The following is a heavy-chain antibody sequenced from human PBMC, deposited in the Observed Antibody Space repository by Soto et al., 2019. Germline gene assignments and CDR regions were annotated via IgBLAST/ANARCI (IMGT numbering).Heavy chain of an antibody. J-gene: IGHJ4*02. D-gene: IGHD4-17*01. Sequence: PSETLSLTCDVSGGSIDNSHSFWGWVRQPPGGGLEFLGSVYYSGGAYYNPSLKSRVTISVDTSRSQISLMVSSLTAADTAMYYCARGATVNQSDYWGQRTLVTVSS. CDR1: GGSIDNSHSF. V-gene: IGHV4-39*07. CDR2: VYYSGGA. CDR3: ARGATVNQSDY.